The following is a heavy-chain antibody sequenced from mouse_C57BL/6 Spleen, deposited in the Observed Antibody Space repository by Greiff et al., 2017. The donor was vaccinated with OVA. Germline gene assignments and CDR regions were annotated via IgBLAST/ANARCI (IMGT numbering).Heavy chain of an antibody. CDR3: ARWGTAQATFDY. V-gene: IGHV1-59*01. CDR1: GYTFTSYW. J-gene: IGHJ2*01. CDR2: IDPSDSYT. Sequence: QVQLQQPGAELVRPGTSVKLSCKASGYTFTSYWMHWVKQRPGQGLEWIGVIDPSDSYTNYNQQFKGKATLTVDTSSSTAYMQLSSLTSEDSAVYYCARWGTAQATFDYWGQGTTLTVSS. D-gene: IGHD3-2*02.